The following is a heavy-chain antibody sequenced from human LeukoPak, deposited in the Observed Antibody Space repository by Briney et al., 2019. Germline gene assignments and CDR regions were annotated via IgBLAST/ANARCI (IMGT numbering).Heavy chain of an antibody. D-gene: IGHD2-8*01. Sequence: SETLSLTCTVSGVSIRSYYWSWIRQPPGKGLEWIGYIYYSETTNYNPSLKSRVTISVDTSKNQFSLKLSSVTAADTAVYFCAKWASDNRAFDLWGQGTLVTVSS. J-gene: IGHJ4*02. CDR2: IYYSETT. CDR3: AKWASDNRAFDL. CDR1: GVSIRSYY. V-gene: IGHV4-59*08.